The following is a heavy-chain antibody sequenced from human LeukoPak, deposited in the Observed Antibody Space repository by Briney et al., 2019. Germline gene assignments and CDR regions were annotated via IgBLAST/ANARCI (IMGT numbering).Heavy chain of an antibody. J-gene: IGHJ6*02. CDR1: GITVNSTY. D-gene: IGHD6-19*01. Sequence: GGSLRLSCAASGITVNSTYISWVRQAPGKGLEWVSVAYSDGNTYYAGSVKDRFTISRDNSKNTLFLQMNSLRAEDTAVYYCARLFGSGWPGYFYYAMDVWGQGTTVAVSS. CDR3: ARLFGSGWPGYFYYAMDV. V-gene: IGHV3-66*04. CDR2: AYSDGNT.